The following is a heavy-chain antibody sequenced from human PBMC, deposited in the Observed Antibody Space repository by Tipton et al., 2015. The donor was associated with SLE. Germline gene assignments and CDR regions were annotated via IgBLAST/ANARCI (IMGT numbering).Heavy chain of an antibody. Sequence: SLRLSCIASGFTFEHYAMHWVRQSPGKGLEWVSGSRRTTDPIGYADSVEGRFTISRDNAQNSLYLQMDSLRAEDTAVYYCARAQYCSGGNCYDFFDSWGQGTLVTVSS. CDR1: GFTFEHYA. CDR3: ARAQYCSGGNCYDFFDS. J-gene: IGHJ4*02. CDR2: SRRTTDPI. V-gene: IGHV3-9*01. D-gene: IGHD2-15*01.